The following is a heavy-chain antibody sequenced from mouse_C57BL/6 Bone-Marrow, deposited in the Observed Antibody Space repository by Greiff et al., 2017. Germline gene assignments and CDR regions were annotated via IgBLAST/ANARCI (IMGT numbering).Heavy chain of an antibody. D-gene: IGHD1-2*01. Sequence: QVQLQQPGAELVKPGASVKLSCKASGYTFTSYWMHWVKQRPGQGLEWIGMIHPNSGSTNYNEKFKSKATLTVDKSSSTAYMQLSSLTSEDSAVYYCARWPYYGPYWYFDVWGTGTTVTVSS. J-gene: IGHJ1*03. CDR3: ARWPYYGPYWYFDV. CDR1: GYTFTSYW. V-gene: IGHV1-64*01. CDR2: IHPNSGST.